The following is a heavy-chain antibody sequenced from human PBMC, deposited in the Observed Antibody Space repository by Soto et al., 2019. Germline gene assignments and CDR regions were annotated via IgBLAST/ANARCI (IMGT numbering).Heavy chain of an antibody. Sequence: PGGSLRLSCAASGFTFISYGMSWVRQAPGKGLEWVSAISGSGGSTYYADSVKGRFTISRDNSKNTLYLQMNSLRAEDTAVYYCAKENGYSSSWFEFDYWGQGTLVTVSS. CDR2: ISGSGGST. CDR3: AKENGYSSSWFEFDY. V-gene: IGHV3-23*01. J-gene: IGHJ4*02. CDR1: GFTFISYG. D-gene: IGHD6-13*01.